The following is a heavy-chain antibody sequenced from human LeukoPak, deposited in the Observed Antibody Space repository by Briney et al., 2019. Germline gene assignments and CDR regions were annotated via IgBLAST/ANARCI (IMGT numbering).Heavy chain of an antibody. D-gene: IGHD2-15*01. CDR1: GFTFSTFG. Sequence: GGSLRLSCAASGFTFSTFGMHWVRQAPGKGLEWLAFIGNDGSNKYYVDSVKGRFTISRDNSKNTLYLQMNTLRAEDTAVYHCAAHQGYCSGGGCGPYWGQGTQVTVSS. CDR3: AAHQGYCSGGGCGPY. V-gene: IGHV3-30*02. CDR2: IGNDGSNK. J-gene: IGHJ4*02.